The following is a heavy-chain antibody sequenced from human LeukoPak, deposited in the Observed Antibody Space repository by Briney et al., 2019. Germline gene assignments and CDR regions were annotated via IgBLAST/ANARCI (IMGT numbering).Heavy chain of an antibody. V-gene: IGHV5-51*01. CDR3: ASRTYDFWSGYYQEYFQH. CDR2: IYPGDSDT. J-gene: IGHJ1*01. CDR1: GYSFTSHW. Sequence: GESLKISCKGSGYSFTSHWIGWVRQMPGKGLEWMGIIYPGDSDTRYSPSFQGQVTISADKSISTAYLQWSSLKASDTAMYYCASRTYDFWSGYYQEYFQHWGQGTLVTVSS. D-gene: IGHD3-3*01.